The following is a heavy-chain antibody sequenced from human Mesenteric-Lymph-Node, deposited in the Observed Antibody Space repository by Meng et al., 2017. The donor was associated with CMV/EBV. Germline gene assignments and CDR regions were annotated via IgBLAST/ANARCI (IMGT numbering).Heavy chain of an antibody. CDR3: ARGGGASKLDY. V-gene: IGHV1-2*02. CDR2: VNPNDGGT. Sequence: SCKASAYTFTGYYMHWVRQAPGQGLEWMGWVNPNDGGTNYAQKFQGRVTMTRDTSISTAYMELNSLTPDDTAVYYCARGGGASKLDYWGQGTLVTVSS. CDR1: AYTFTGYY. J-gene: IGHJ4*02. D-gene: IGHD1-26*01.